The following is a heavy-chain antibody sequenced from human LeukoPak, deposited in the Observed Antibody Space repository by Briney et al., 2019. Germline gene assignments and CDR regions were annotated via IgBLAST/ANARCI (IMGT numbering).Heavy chain of an antibody. CDR2: IYCSGST. J-gene: IGHJ4*02. V-gene: IGHV4-59*01. CDR1: GGSISSYY. D-gene: IGHD1-26*01. Sequence: SETLSLTCTVSGGSISSYYWSWIRQPPGKGLEWIGYIYCSGSTNYNPSLKSRVTISVDTSKNQFSLKLSSVSAAYTAVYYCAREELRGEYYFDYWGQGTLVTVSS. CDR3: AREELRGEYYFDY.